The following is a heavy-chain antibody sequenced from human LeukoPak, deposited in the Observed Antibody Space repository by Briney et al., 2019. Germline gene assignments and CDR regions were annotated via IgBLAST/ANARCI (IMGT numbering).Heavy chain of an antibody. CDR1: GGTFSSYA. CDR3: ARDRADYGDYVCWFDP. D-gene: IGHD4-17*01. CDR2: IIPILGIA. V-gene: IGHV1-69*04. J-gene: IGHJ5*02. Sequence: SVKVSCKASGGTFSSYAISWVRQAPGQGLEWMGRIIPILGIANYAQKFQGRVTITADKSTSTAYMELSSLRSEDTAVYYCARDRADYGDYVCWFDPWGQGTLVTVSS.